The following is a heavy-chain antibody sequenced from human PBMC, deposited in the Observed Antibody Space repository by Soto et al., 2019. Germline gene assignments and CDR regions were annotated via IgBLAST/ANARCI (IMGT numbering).Heavy chain of an antibody. V-gene: IGHV4-4*02. D-gene: IGHD5-12*01. CDR1: GDSITSDTW. Sequence: QVQLQESGPGLVKPSGTLSLTCSVSGDSITSDTWWSWVRQSPGKGLEWIGEIYHSGRTPYNPSLKSRVIISVDTSKNDFSLTLSSVTAAATAVYYCTANGYYSLDYWGQGSLVTVSS. CDR2: IYHSGRT. CDR3: TANGYYSLDY. J-gene: IGHJ4*02.